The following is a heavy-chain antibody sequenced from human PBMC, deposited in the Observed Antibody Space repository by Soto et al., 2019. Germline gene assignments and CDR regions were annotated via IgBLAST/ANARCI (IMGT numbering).Heavy chain of an antibody. Sequence: ASVKISCKTSGYIFTDYYIHWVRQAPGQGLEWMGWINPYSGGTNYAQRFQDWVTMTRDTSINTAYMEVNSLRSDDTAVYYCARPSGYYRYYFEDWGQGTQFTVS. CDR1: GYIFTDYY. CDR3: ARPSGYYRYYFED. V-gene: IGHV1-2*04. CDR2: INPYSGGT. J-gene: IGHJ4*02. D-gene: IGHD3-22*01.